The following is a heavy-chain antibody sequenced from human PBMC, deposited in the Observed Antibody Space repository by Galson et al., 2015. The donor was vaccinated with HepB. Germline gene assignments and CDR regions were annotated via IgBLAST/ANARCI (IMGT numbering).Heavy chain of an antibody. CDR3: TTAGYRVYNWNYGLDY. D-gene: IGHD1-7*01. J-gene: IGHJ4*02. CDR2: IKSKTDGGTT. Sequence: SLRLSCAASGFTFSNAWMNWVRQAPGKGLEWVGRIKSKTDGGTTDYAAPVEGRFTISRDDSKNTLYLQINSLKTEDTAVYYCTTAGYRVYNWNYGLDYWGQGTLVTVSS. CDR1: GFTFSNAW. V-gene: IGHV3-15*07.